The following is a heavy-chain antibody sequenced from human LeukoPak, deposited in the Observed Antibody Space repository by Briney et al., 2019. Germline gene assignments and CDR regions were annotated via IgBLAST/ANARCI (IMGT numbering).Heavy chain of an antibody. V-gene: IGHV1-69*04. Sequence: SVKVSCKASGGTFSSYAISWVRQAPGQGLEWMGRIITIVGIANYAQTLQSRVTITADKSTSTAYMELSSLRSEDTAVYYCARYLSSLYYYYGMDVWGQGTTVTVSS. CDR2: IITIVGIA. CDR1: GGTFSSYA. CDR3: ARYLSSLYYYYGMDV. J-gene: IGHJ6*02.